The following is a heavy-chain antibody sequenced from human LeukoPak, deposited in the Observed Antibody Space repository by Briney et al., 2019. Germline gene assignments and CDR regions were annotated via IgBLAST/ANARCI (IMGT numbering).Heavy chain of an antibody. D-gene: IGHD5-12*01. Sequence: SETLSLTCTVSGGSISSSSYYWGWIRQPPGKGLEWIGSIYYSGSTNYNPSLKSRVTMSVDTSKNQFSLKLSSVTAADTAVYYCAGDTWISPNWFDPWGQGTLVTVSS. CDR3: AGDTWISPNWFDP. J-gene: IGHJ5*02. V-gene: IGHV4-39*07. CDR1: GGSISSSSYY. CDR2: IYYSGST.